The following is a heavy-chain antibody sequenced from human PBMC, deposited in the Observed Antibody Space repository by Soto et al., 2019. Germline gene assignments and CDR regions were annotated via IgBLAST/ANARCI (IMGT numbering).Heavy chain of an antibody. CDR3: ARVGGYDSHFDY. CDR1: GDSIISGGYY. Sequence: QVQLQESGPGLVKPSQTLSLTCTVSGDSIISGGYYWSWIRQHSGKGLEWIGYIYYSGNTYYNPSLKSRVTLSKDTSKNQFSLNLSSVTAADTAVYYCARVGGYDSHFDYWGRGTLVTVSS. J-gene: IGHJ4*02. D-gene: IGHD5-12*01. CDR2: IYYSGNT. V-gene: IGHV4-31*03.